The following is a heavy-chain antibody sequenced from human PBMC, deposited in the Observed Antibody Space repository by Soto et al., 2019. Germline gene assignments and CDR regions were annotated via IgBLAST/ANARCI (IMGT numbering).Heavy chain of an antibody. Sequence: QVQLQQWGAGLLKPSETLSLTCAVYGGSFSGYYWSWIRQPPGKGLEWIGEINHSGSTNYNPSLKSRVTISVDPSKNQFSLKLSSVTAADTAVYYCARGRIVVVPAAMRDFDYWGQGTLVTVSS. V-gene: IGHV4-34*01. CDR1: GGSFSGYY. D-gene: IGHD2-2*01. CDR2: INHSGST. CDR3: ARGRIVVVPAAMRDFDY. J-gene: IGHJ4*02.